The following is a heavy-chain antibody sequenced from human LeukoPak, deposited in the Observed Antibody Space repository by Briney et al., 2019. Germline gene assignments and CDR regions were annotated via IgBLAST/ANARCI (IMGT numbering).Heavy chain of an antibody. J-gene: IGHJ5*02. CDR3: ARNYYDSSGYQSWFDP. CDR1: GFSLTTGGTY. D-gene: IGHD3-22*01. Sequence: RESGPALVKPTQTLTLTCTFSGFSLTTGGTYVSWIRQPPGKALEWLARIDWDDDKFYSTSLKTRLTISKDTSKNQVVLTMTNMDPVDTATYYCARNYYDSSGYQSWFDPWGQGTLVTVSS. V-gene: IGHV2-70*17. CDR2: IDWDDDK.